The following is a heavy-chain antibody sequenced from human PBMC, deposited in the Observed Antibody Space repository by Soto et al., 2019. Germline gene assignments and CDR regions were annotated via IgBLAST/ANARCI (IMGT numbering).Heavy chain of an antibody. CDR2: IIPIFGTA. D-gene: IGHD2-15*01. Sequence: ASVKVSCKASGGTFSSYAISWVRQAPGQGLEWMGGIIPIFGTANYAQKFQGRVTITADESTSTAYMELSSLRSEDTAVYYCAREGGSSPGDIVVVVAATGYYYGMDVWGQGTTVTVSS. CDR3: AREGGSSPGDIVVVVAATGYYYGMDV. J-gene: IGHJ6*02. CDR1: GGTFSSYA. V-gene: IGHV1-69*13.